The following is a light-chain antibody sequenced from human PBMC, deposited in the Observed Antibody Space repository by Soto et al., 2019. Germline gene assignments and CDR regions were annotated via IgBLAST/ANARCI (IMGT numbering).Light chain of an antibody. J-gene: IGKJ2*01. CDR3: QQLNSYPRT. CDR2: AAS. V-gene: IGKV1-9*01. Sequence: DIQLTQSPSFLSASVGARVTITCRASQGISSYFAWYQQKPGKAPKLLIYAASTLQSGVPSRFSGSGSGTEFTLTISSLQPEDFATYYCQQLNSYPRTFGQGTKLEIK. CDR1: QGISSY.